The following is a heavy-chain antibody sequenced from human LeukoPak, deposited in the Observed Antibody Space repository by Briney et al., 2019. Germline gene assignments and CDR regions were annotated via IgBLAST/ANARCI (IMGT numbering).Heavy chain of an antibody. CDR1: GYTFTGYY. CDR2: INPNSGDT. V-gene: IGHV1-8*02. D-gene: IGHD3-22*01. J-gene: IGHJ4*02. CDR3: ARGLGSYDSSELTWPMISF. Sequence: ASVKVSCKASGYTFTGYYMHWVRQAPGQGLEWMGWINPNSGDTAYAQHFQGRITMTRSTSISTAYMELSSLRSEDTAIYYCARGLGSYDSSELTWPMISFWGQGTVVAVSS.